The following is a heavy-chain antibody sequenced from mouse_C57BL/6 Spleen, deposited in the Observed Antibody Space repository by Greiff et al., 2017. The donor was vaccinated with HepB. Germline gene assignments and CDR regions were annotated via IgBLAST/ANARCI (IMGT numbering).Heavy chain of an antibody. CDR1: GFTFSSYA. CDR3: ARDEDYDYDKVAY. CDR2: ISDGGSYT. J-gene: IGHJ3*01. Sequence: VQLKESGGGLVKPGGSLKLSCAASGFTFSSYAMSWVRQTPEKRLEWVATISDGGSYTYYPDNVKGRFTISRDNAKNNLYLQMSHLKSEDTAMYYCARDEDYDYDKVAYWGQGTLVTVSA. V-gene: IGHV5-4*01. D-gene: IGHD2-4*01.